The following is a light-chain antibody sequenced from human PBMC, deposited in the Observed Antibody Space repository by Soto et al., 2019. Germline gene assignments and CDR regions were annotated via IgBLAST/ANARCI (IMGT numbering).Light chain of an antibody. V-gene: IGKV1-9*01. CDR3: QGLNDYPIT. CDR1: QGISSY. CDR2: AAS. Sequence: DIQLTQSPSFLSASVGDRVTITCRASQGISSYLAWYQQKPVKAPKFLIYAASTLRGGVPSRFSGSGSGTEFTLTISSLQPEDFATYYCQGLNDYPITFGQGTRLEIK. J-gene: IGKJ5*01.